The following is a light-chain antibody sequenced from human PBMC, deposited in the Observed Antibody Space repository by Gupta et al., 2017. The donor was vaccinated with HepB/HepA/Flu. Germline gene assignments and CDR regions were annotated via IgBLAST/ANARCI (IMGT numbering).Light chain of an antibody. Sequence: SYVRTQPPSVSVAPGKTAWRPCGGNNIGRKNVHWYQQRPGQAPVLVVYDNTDRPSGTPERFSGSNSGNPATLTISRVEAGDEADYYCQVWDSGSDHWVFGGGTKLTVL. J-gene: IGLJ3*02. CDR2: DNT. V-gene: IGLV3-21*03. CDR1: NIGRKN. CDR3: QVWDSGSDHWV.